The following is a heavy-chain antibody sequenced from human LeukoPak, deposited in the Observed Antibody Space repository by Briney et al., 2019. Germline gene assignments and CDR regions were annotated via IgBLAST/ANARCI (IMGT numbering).Heavy chain of an antibody. CDR1: GFSFSSYA. CDR2: INGSGGST. CDR3: ARYCSGASCYSGLDY. D-gene: IGHD2-15*01. J-gene: IGHJ4*02. V-gene: IGHV3-23*01. Sequence: GGSLRLSCAASGFSFSSYAMSWVRQAPGKGLEWVSTINGSGGSTYYADFVKGRFTISRDNSKNTLYLQMNSLRAEDTAVYYCARYCSGASCYSGLDYWGQGTLVTVSS.